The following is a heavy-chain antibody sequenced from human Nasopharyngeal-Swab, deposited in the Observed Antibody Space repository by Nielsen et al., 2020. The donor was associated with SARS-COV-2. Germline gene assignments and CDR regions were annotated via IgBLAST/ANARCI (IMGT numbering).Heavy chain of an antibody. Sequence: SETLSLTCTVSGGSISTTNSNWAWTRQSPGKGRQCIGTISYSGTTYYKPSLNSRVTITLDTSKNQFFLRLSSVTAAATAVYYCARDLGYAFTGRGVNWFDPWGQGTLVTVSS. J-gene: IGHJ5*02. CDR2: ISYSGTT. CDR1: GGSISTTNSN. V-gene: IGHV4-39*07. D-gene: IGHD2-8*02. CDR3: ARDLGYAFTGRGVNWFDP.